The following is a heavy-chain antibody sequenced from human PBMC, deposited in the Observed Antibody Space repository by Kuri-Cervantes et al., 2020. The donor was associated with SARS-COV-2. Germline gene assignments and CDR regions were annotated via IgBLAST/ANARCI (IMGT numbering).Heavy chain of an antibody. Sequence: SETLSLTCNVSGGSIRSYFWSWIRQPPGKGLEWIGYICHSGSTYYNPSLKSRVTISVDRSKNQFSLKLSSVTAADTAVYYCARDRGAYCSSTSCYFGWFDPWGQGTLVTVSS. CDR1: GGSIRSYF. V-gene: IGHV4-59*12. D-gene: IGHD2-2*01. CDR2: ICHSGST. CDR3: ARDRGAYCSSTSCYFGWFDP. J-gene: IGHJ5*02.